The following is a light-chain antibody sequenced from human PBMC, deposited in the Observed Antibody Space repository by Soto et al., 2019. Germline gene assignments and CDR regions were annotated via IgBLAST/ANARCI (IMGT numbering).Light chain of an antibody. Sequence: DIQMTQSPSSLSASVGDRVSITCRPSEDISDFLAWYQQRPGKVPKLLIYAASTSQSGVPSRFSGSGSGTDFTLTISSLQPEDVATYYCHKYNSAPYTFGQATKVDI. CDR2: AAS. V-gene: IGKV1-27*01. CDR1: EDISDF. CDR3: HKYNSAPYT. J-gene: IGKJ2*01.